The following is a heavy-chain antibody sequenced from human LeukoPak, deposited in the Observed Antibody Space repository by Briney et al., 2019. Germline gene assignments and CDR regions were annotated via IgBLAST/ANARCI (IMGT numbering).Heavy chain of an antibody. D-gene: IGHD5-18*01. CDR3: AKPDDTATNYYYYYMDV. CDR2: IVANAGGT. CDR1: GFTFSSYA. Sequence: PGGSLRLSCAASGFTFSSYAMSWVRLAPGKGLEWVSAIVANAGGTYYADSVKGRFTISRDNSKNSLYLQMYGLTADDTAVYYCAKPDDTATNYYYYYMDVWGKGTTVTVSS. J-gene: IGHJ6*03. V-gene: IGHV3-23*01.